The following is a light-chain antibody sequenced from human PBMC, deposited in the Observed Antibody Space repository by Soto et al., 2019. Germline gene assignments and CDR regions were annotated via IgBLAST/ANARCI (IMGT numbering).Light chain of an antibody. CDR2: PAS. CDR3: QKYKYARFT. Sequence: DIQMTQSPSSLSASVGDRVTITCRASQGVSNFLAWYQQKPGKVPKLLIYPASTLQSGVPSRFSGSGSGTDFTLTSTSLQAEDFATYYRQKYKYARFTFGPGTKVDV. CDR1: QGVSNF. J-gene: IGKJ3*01. V-gene: IGKV1-27*01.